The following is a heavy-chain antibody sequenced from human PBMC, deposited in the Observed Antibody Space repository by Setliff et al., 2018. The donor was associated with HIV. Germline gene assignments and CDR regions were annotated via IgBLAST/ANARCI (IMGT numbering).Heavy chain of an antibody. D-gene: IGHD3-3*01. J-gene: IGHJ4*02. CDR2: IKSKEDGGTR. V-gene: IGHV3-15*01. Sequence: SLRLSCAASGMTFSDAWMTWVRQAPGKGLEWVGRIKSKEDGGTREYAAPVKGRFTISRDNAKNSLYLQMNSLRAEDTAVYYCAKPRRYNTYYFDHWGQGTLVTVSS. CDR1: GMTFSDAW. CDR3: AKPRRYNTYYFDH.